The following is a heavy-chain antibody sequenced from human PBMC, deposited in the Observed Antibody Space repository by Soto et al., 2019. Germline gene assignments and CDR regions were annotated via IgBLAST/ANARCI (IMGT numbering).Heavy chain of an antibody. CDR2: IYYNGFT. CDR1: GGSISSRNYY. Sequence: QLQLQESGPGLVKHLETLSLICTVSGGSISSRNYYWGWIRQPPGKGLEWIGSIYYNGFTYYNPSLKSRVTISVDTSKNQFSLRLNSVTAANPAVYYCARQADFWSGGGGFDPWGQGTLVTVSS. D-gene: IGHD3-3*01. V-gene: IGHV4-39*01. CDR3: ARQADFWSGGGGFDP. J-gene: IGHJ5*02.